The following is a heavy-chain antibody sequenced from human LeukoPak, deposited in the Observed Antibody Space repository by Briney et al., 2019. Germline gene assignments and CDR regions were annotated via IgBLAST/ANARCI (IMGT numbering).Heavy chain of an antibody. CDR2: IYHSGST. CDR3: AREGHNWNDFDY. D-gene: IGHD1-20*01. V-gene: IGHV4-30-2*01. Sequence: SETLSLTCAVSGGSISSGGYSWSWIRQPPGKGLEWIGYIYHSGSTYYNPSLKSRVTISVDTSKNQFSLKLSSVTAADTAVYYCAREGHNWNDFDYWGQGTLVTVSS. CDR1: GGSISSGGYS. J-gene: IGHJ4*02.